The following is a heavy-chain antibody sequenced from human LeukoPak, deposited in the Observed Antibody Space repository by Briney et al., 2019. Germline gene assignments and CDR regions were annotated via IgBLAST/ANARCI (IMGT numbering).Heavy chain of an antibody. D-gene: IGHD3-10*01. CDR1: GFTFSSYA. Sequence: GGSLRLSCAASGFTFSSYAMSWVRQAPGKGLEWVSAISGSGGSTYYADSVKGRFTISRDNAKNSLYLQMNSLRAEDTAVYYCARDGGLWFGAHYGMDVWGQGTTVTVSS. CDR2: ISGSGGST. CDR3: ARDGGLWFGAHYGMDV. J-gene: IGHJ6*02. V-gene: IGHV3-23*01.